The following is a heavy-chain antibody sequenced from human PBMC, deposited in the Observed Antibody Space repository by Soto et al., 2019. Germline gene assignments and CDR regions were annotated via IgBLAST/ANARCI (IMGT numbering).Heavy chain of an antibody. V-gene: IGHV3-23*01. J-gene: IGHJ6*03. CDR2: ISGSGGST. Sequence: EVQLLESGGGLVQPGGSLRLSCAASGFTFSSYAMSWVRQAPGKGLEWVSAISGSGGSTYYADSVKGRFTISRDNSKNTLYLQMNRLRAEDTAVYYCAKGYGIYGSGTLPNYYYYYMDVWGKGTTVTVSS. CDR3: AKGYGIYGSGTLPNYYYYYMDV. CDR1: GFTFSSYA. D-gene: IGHD3-10*01.